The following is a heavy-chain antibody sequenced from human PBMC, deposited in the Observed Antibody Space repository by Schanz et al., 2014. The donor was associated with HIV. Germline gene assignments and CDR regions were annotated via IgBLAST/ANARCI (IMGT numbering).Heavy chain of an antibody. CDR2: INHSGAT. D-gene: IGHD3-22*01. CDR1: GGSFRGYY. J-gene: IGHJ4*02. V-gene: IGHV4-34*01. Sequence: QVQLQQWGAGLLPSETLSLTCAVYGGSFRGYYWTWIRQSPGKGLEWIGEINHSGATNYNPSLRSRVIISVDTSKSQFSLKLSSMTAADTAVYYCARGDRDDYDRTGYYPFDYWGQGTLVTVSS. CDR3: ARGDRDDYDRTGYYPFDY.